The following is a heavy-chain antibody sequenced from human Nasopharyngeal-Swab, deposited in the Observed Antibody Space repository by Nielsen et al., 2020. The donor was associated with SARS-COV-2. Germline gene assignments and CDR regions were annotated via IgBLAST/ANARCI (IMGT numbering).Heavy chain of an antibody. CDR3: AGYSSGWTFDY. CDR2: IYHSGST. J-gene: IGHJ4*02. CDR1: GGSISSSNW. V-gene: IGHV4-4*02. D-gene: IGHD6-19*01. Sequence: SETLSLTCAVSGGSISSSNWWSWVRQPPGKGLEWIGEIYHSGSTNYNPSLKSRVTISVDKSKNQFSLKLSSVTAAETAVYYCAGYSSGWTFDYWGQGTLVTVSS.